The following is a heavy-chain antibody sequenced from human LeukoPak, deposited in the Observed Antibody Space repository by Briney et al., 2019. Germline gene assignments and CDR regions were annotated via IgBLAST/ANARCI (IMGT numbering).Heavy chain of an antibody. CDR1: GGTFSTYD. J-gene: IGHJ4*02. V-gene: IGHV1-69*13. D-gene: IGHD5-24*01. CDR2: LIPLFGTA. Sequence: GASVKVSCKASGGTFSTYDISWVRQAPGQGLEWMGGLIPLFGTANYAQKFQGRVTITADESTSTSCMELRSLRSEDTAVYYCARDGRDGYNMGGYYFDSWGQGTLVTVSS. CDR3: ARDGRDGYNMGGYYFDS.